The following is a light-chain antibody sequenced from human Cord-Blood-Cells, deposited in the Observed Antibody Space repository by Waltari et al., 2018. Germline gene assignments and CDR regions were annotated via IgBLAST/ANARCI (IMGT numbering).Light chain of an antibody. V-gene: IGLV3-1*01. J-gene: IGLJ2*01. CDR2: QDS. Sequence: SYELTQPPSVSVSPGQTASITCPGDKLGDKYACWYQQKPGQSPVLVIYQDSKRPSGTPERFSGSNSGNTATLTISGTQAMDEADYYCQAWDSSHVVFGGGTKLTVL. CDR1: KLGDKY. CDR3: QAWDSSHVV.